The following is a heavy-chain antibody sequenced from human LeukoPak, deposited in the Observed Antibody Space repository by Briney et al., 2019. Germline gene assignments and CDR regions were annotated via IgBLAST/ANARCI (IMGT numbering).Heavy chain of an antibody. CDR1: RYTFTKYG. V-gene: IGHV1-18*01. J-gene: IGHJ4*02. D-gene: IGHD6-6*01. Sequence: ASVKVSCKASRYTFTKYGITWVRQAPGQGLEWMGWISPYNGKRNYAQKLQDRDTMTTDTSTSTAYMELRSMRSDDRAVYYCARGRGVYASSSTTYDYWGQGTLVSVSS. CDR2: ISPYNGKR. CDR3: ARGRGVYASSSTTYDY.